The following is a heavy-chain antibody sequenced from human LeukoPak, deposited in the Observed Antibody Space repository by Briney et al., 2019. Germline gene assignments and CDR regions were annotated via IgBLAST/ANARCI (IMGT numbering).Heavy chain of an antibody. CDR2: TYYKSEWYN. V-gene: IGHV6-1*01. D-gene: IGHD3-10*01. Sequence: SQTLSLPCDISGHSVSSGSVAWDWIRQSPSRGLEWLGRTYYKSEWYNDYAISVKSRITINPDTSKNQFSLQLNSVTPEDTAVYYCAREILVRGELDYWGQGTLVTVSS. CDR1: GHSVSSGSVA. J-gene: IGHJ4*02. CDR3: AREILVRGELDY.